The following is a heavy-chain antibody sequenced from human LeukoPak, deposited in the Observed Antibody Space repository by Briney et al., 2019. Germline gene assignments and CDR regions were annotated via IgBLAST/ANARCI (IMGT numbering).Heavy chain of an antibody. CDR3: AGADKWNDVLDY. D-gene: IGHD1-20*01. CDR1: GGSISSYY. Sequence: SETLSLTCTISGGSISSYYWSWIRQPPGKGLEWIGYIYYSGSPNYNPSLKSRVTISVDTSKNQFSLKLTSVTAADTAVYHCAGADKWNDVLDYWGQGTLVTVSS. V-gene: IGHV4-59*13. J-gene: IGHJ4*02. CDR2: IYYSGSP.